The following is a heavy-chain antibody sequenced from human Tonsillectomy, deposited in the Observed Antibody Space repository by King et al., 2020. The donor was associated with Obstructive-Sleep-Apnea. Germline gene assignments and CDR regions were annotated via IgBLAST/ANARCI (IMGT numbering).Heavy chain of an antibody. CDR1: GGSISSSNYY. V-gene: IGHV4-39*07. Sequence: QMQLQESGPGLVKPSETLSLTCTVSGGSISSSNYYWGWIRQPPGKGLEWIGSIYYSGSTYYNPSFKSQVTISVDTSKNQFSLKLGSVTAADTAGYYCARGPLWFGDQISYYFDYWGQGTLVTVSS. CDR3: ARGPLWFGDQISYYFDY. CDR2: IYYSGST. J-gene: IGHJ4*02. D-gene: IGHD3-10*01.